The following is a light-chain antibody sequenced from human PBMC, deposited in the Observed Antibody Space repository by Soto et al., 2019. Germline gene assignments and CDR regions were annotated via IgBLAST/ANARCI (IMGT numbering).Light chain of an antibody. Sequence: DIVMTPSPDSLPVSLGERATINCKSSQSVFFSSNWKNFLAWYQQKPGQPPKLLIYGVSRRECGIPDRFSASGSGTDFTLTISRLEADDVAVYYCQQCDGPPWTFGQGTKVDIK. V-gene: IGKV4-1*01. J-gene: IGKJ1*01. CDR3: QQCDGPPWT. CDR2: GVS. CDR1: QSVFFSSNWKNF.